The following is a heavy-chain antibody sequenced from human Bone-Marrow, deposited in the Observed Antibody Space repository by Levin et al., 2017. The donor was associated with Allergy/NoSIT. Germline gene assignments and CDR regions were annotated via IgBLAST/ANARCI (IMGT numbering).Heavy chain of an antibody. V-gene: IGHV4-61*01. CDR3: ARVNLSFVTAGGTTSLFDP. J-gene: IGHJ5*02. CDR2: IYYSGST. D-gene: IGHD6-13*01. Sequence: SETLSLTCTVSGDSVSSGSHFWSWIRQPPGKALEWIGYIYYSGSTSYHPSLKSRVTISVDTSKNQFSLKLTSVTAADTAVYYCARVNLSFVTAGGTTSLFDPWGQGTLVTVSS. CDR1: GDSVSSGSHF.